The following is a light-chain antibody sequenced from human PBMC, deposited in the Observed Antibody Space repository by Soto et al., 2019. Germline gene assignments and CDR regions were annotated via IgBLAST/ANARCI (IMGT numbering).Light chain of an antibody. Sequence: QSALTQPASVSGSPGQSITISCTGTSSDVGSYNYVSWYQQHPGKAPKLMIYEVSNRPSGVSSRFSGSKSGNTASLTIPGLQAEDEADYYCSSYTSSGTLFGTGTKLTVL. V-gene: IGLV2-14*01. J-gene: IGLJ1*01. CDR3: SSYTSSGTL. CDR1: SSDVGSYNY. CDR2: EVS.